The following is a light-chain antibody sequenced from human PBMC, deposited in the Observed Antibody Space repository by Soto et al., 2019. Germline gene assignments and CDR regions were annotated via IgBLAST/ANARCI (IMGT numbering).Light chain of an antibody. Sequence: SVLTQPASVSGSPGQSITISCTGTSSDVGVYNYVSWYQQHPGKAPKLMISEVRNRPSGVSDRFSGSKSANTASLTISGLQAEDEADYYCASYTATTTWVFGGGTKLTVL. V-gene: IGLV2-14*01. CDR1: SSDVGVYNY. J-gene: IGLJ3*02. CDR2: EVR. CDR3: ASYTATTTWV.